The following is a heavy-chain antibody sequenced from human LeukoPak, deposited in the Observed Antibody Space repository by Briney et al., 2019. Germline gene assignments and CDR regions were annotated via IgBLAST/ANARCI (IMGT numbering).Heavy chain of an antibody. J-gene: IGHJ4*02. CDR1: GFTFSSYS. CDR2: ISSSSSTI. Sequence: PGGSLRLSCAASGFTFSSYSMNWVRQAPGKGLEWVSYISSSSSTIYYADSVKGRFTISRDNAKNSLYLQMNSLRDEDTAVYYCARTVRGVIQYYSDYWGQGTLVTVSS. CDR3: ARTVRGVIQYYSDY. D-gene: IGHD3-10*01. V-gene: IGHV3-48*02.